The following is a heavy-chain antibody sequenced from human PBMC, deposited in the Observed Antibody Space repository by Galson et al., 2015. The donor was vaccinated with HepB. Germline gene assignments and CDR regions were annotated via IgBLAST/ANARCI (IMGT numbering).Heavy chain of an antibody. J-gene: IGHJ4*02. V-gene: IGHV3-7*01. CDR1: GFTFSSHW. D-gene: IGHD3-22*01. CDR2: IKPDGRET. Sequence: SLRLSCAVSGFTFSSHWMSWVRQAPGKGLEWVANIKPDGRETYYLDSVKGRFTISRDNAKNSLFLQMNSLRAEDTAVYYCARDIPQIGYLDYRGQGTLATVSS. CDR3: ARDIPQIGYLDY.